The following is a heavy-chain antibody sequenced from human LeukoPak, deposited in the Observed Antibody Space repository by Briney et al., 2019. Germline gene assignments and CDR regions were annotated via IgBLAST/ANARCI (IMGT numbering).Heavy chain of an antibody. V-gene: IGHV4-39*01. J-gene: IGHJ4*02. CDR2: ISYSGIT. Sequence: PSETLSLTCTVSGDSISSSSYYWGWIRQPPGKGLEWIGTISYSGITYYNPSLKSRVALSVDTSNNQLSLKLISVSATDAAVYYCARHVGRGFHPGYYDTSDYYRPFDFWGQGILVTVSS. D-gene: IGHD3-22*01. CDR3: ARHVGRGFHPGYYDTSDYYRPFDF. CDR1: GDSISSSSYY.